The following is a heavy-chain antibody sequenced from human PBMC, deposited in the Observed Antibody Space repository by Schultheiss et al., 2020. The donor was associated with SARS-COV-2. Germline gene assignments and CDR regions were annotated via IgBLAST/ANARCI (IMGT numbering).Heavy chain of an antibody. D-gene: IGHD6-19*01. CDR2: IYYTGST. V-gene: IGHV4-39*01. CDR1: GGSISSSSYY. Sequence: SETLSLTCTVSGGSISSSSYYWGWIRQPPGKGLEWIGNIYYTGSTYYNPSLKSRVTISVDTSKNQFSLKLSSVTAADTAVYYCARLKLVAGTHFDYWGQGTLVTVSS. CDR3: ARLKLVAGTHFDY. J-gene: IGHJ4*02.